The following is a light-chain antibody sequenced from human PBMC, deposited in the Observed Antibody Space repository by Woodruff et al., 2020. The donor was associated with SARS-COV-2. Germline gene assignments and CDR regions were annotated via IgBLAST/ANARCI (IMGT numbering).Light chain of an antibody. J-gene: IGLJ2*01. Sequence: APKLIIYEVSKRPSGVPDRLSGSKSGNTASLTVSGLQREDEASYYCSSFADSSSVIFGGGTKLTVL. V-gene: IGLV2-8*01. CDR2: EVS. CDR3: SSFADSSSVI.